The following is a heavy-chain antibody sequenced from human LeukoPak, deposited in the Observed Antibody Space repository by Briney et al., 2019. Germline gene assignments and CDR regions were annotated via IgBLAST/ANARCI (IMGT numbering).Heavy chain of an antibody. J-gene: IGHJ4*02. CDR2: IYTSGST. V-gene: IGHV4-4*07. Sequence: SETLSLTCTVSGGSISSYYWSWIRQPAGRGLEWIGRIYTSGSTNYNASLKSRVSMSVDTSKNQFSLKLSSVTAADTAVYYCAVATIEENFDYWGQGTLVTVSS. D-gene: IGHD5-12*01. CDR1: GGSISSYY. CDR3: AVATIEENFDY.